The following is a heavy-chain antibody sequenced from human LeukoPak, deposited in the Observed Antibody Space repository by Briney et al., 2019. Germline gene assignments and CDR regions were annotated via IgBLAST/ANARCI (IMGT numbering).Heavy chain of an antibody. Sequence: GGSLRLSCAASGFTFSKYAMSWVRQAPGKGLEWVSSIDGSGSSTYYADSVKGRFTVSRDNSENTVDLHMNSLRAEDAAVYYCAKDRGESRSGYYYYGMDVRGQGTTVIVSS. CDR2: IDGSGSST. J-gene: IGHJ6*02. D-gene: IGHD3-3*01. CDR3: AKDRGESRSGYYYYGMDV. V-gene: IGHV3-23*01. CDR1: GFTFSKYA.